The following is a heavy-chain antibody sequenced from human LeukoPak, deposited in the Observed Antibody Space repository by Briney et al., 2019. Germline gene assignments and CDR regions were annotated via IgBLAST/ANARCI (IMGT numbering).Heavy chain of an antibody. CDR1: GFTFCTYA. CDR2: ISYDGSNK. D-gene: IGHD5-18*01. V-gene: IGHV3-30-3*01. CDR3: ARDGGSIQLWLHTFDY. Sequence: RRSLRLSPAAPGFTFCTYAMHWVRQAPGRGLEWGSVISYDGSNKYYADSVKGRFTISRDNSKNTLYLQMNSLRAEDTAVYYCARDGGSIQLWLHTFDYWGQGTLVTVSS. J-gene: IGHJ4*02.